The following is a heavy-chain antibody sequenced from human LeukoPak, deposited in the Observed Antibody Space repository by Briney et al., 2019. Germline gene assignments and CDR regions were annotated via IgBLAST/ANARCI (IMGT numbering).Heavy chain of an antibody. CDR2: IGKAGDT. V-gene: IGHV3-13*01. CDR3: VRGDVGFDP. Sequence: HPGGSLRLSCTASGFTFSSYDMHWVRQPTGEGLEWVSGIGKAGDTYYLGSVKGRFTISRENAKNSLYLQMNSLRVGDTAVYYCVRGDVGFDPWGQGTLVTVSS. CDR1: GFTFSSYD. J-gene: IGHJ5*02. D-gene: IGHD2-21*01.